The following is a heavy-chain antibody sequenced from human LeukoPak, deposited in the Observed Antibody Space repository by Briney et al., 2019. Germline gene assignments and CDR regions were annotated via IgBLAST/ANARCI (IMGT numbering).Heavy chain of an antibody. V-gene: IGHV4-59*08. D-gene: IGHD6-13*01. Sequence: SETLSLTCTVSGGSISSYYWSWIRQPPGKGLEWVGYIYYSGSTNYNPSLKSRVTISVDTSKTQFSLKLSSVTAADTAVYYCARGKAAATYYYYYYMDVWGKGTTATVSS. J-gene: IGHJ6*03. CDR2: IYYSGST. CDR1: GGSISSYY. CDR3: ARGKAAATYYYYYYMDV.